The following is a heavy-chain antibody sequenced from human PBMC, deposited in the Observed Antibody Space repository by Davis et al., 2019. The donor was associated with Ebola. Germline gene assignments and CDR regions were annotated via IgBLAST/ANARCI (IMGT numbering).Heavy chain of an antibody. CDR1: GYSFNTYW. V-gene: IGHV5-51*01. Sequence: GESLKISCKGSGYSFNTYWIAWVRQMPGRGLEWMGIIYPRDSDTRYRPSFEGQVSISVDRSISTAYLQWSSLKASDTAIYYCARQGGGSGRLTSFDHWGQGTPVTVSS. J-gene: IGHJ4*02. CDR2: IYPRDSDT. CDR3: ARQGGGSGRLTSFDH. D-gene: IGHD1-26*01.